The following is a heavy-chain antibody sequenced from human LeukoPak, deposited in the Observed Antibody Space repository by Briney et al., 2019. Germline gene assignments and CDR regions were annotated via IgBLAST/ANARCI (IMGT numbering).Heavy chain of an antibody. J-gene: IGHJ4*02. Sequence: GGSLRLSCAGSGFTVTSKYMNWVRQAPGKGLEWVSVISGGGTATYYADSVKGRLTISRDNSKNTLYLQMNSLRADDTAIYYCVKGGRTNSPLDYWGQGTLVTVSS. D-gene: IGHD1-14*01. V-gene: IGHV3-23*01. CDR3: VKGGRTNSPLDY. CDR2: ISGGGTAT. CDR1: GFTVTSKY.